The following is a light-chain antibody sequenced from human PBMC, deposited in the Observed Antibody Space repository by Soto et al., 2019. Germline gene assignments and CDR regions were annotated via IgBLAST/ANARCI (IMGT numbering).Light chain of an antibody. Sequence: DIQMTQAPSSLSASVGDSVTITCRASQSVSKYLNWYQQKPGKAPKLLIYAASSLHSGVPSRFSGSGAGTGFTLTITSLQREDFATYYCQQSYGTPGTFGQGTKVEIK. J-gene: IGKJ1*01. CDR2: AAS. CDR1: QSVSKY. CDR3: QQSYGTPGT. V-gene: IGKV1-39*01.